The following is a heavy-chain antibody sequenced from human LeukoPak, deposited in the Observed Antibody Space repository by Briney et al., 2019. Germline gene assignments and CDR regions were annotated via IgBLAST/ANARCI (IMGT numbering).Heavy chain of an antibody. CDR1: GGSFSNHY. CDR2: VYGNGGA. J-gene: IGHJ4*02. D-gene: IGHD4-11*01. Sequence: PSETLSLTCTVSGGSFSNHYWSWIRQPAGKGLEYIGRVYGNGGADYNPSLRSRVTMSVDTSKNQFSLKVNSVTAADTAVYYCAKGPRETASTAAFDSWGQGILVTVSS. CDR3: AKGPRETASTAAFDS. V-gene: IGHV4-4*07.